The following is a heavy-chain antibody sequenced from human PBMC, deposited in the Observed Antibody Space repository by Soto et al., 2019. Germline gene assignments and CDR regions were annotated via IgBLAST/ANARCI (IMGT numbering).Heavy chain of an antibody. CDR3: AKDRGDYAGYYYYYGMDV. D-gene: IGHD4-17*01. CDR1: GFTFSSYA. J-gene: IGHJ6*02. V-gene: IGHV3-23*01. Sequence: GSLRLSCAASGFTFSSYAMSWVRQAPGKGLEWVSAISGSGGTTYYADSVRGRFTISRDNSKNTLYLQMDSLRAEDTAVYYCAKDRGDYAGYYYYYGMDVWGQGTTVTVSS. CDR2: ISGSGGTT.